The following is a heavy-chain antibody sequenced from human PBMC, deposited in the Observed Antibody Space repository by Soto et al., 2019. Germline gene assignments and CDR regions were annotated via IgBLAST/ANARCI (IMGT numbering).Heavy chain of an antibody. V-gene: IGHV4-59*08. J-gene: IGHJ3*02. CDR1: GGSISSYY. D-gene: IGHD1-26*01. CDR2: IYYSGST. CDR3: ASRWGGVFDI. Sequence: QVQLQESGPGLVKPSETLSLTCTVSGGSISSYYWSWIRQPPGKGLEWIGYIYYSGSTNYHPSLKSRVPIPVDTSKNQFSRKPSSVTAADTAVYYCASRWGGVFDIWGKGTMVTVSS.